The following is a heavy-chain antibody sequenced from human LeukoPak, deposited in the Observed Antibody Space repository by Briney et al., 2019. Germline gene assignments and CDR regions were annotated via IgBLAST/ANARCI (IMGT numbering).Heavy chain of an antibody. CDR2: INHSGST. D-gene: IGHD6-19*01. V-gene: IGHV4-34*01. CDR3: ARRYSSGWYPRDMDV. Sequence: SETLSLTCAVYGGSFSGYYWSWIRQPPGKGLEWIGEINHSGSTNYNPSLKSRVTISVDTSKNQFSLKLSSVTAADTAVYYCARRYSSGWYPRDMDVWGKGTTVTVSS. CDR1: GGSFSGYY. J-gene: IGHJ6*03.